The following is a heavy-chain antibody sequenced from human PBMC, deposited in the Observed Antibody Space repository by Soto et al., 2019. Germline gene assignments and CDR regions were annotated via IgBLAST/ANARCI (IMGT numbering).Heavy chain of an antibody. Sequence: ASVKVSCKASGYTFTGYYMHWVRQAPGQGLEWMGWINPNSGGTNYAQKFQGWVTMTRDTSISTAYMELSRLRSDDTAVYYCAREVGYCSSTSCYHYYYYMDVWGKGTTVTVSS. D-gene: IGHD2-2*01. CDR2: INPNSGGT. CDR3: AREVGYCSSTSCYHYYYYMDV. CDR1: GYTFTGYY. V-gene: IGHV1-2*04. J-gene: IGHJ6*03.